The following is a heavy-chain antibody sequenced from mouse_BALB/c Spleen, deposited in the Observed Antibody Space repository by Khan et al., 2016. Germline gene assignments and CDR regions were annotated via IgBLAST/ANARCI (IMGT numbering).Heavy chain of an antibody. CDR2: ISSGSSNI. CDR3: ARYDVDSYAMDY. D-gene: IGHD2-12*01. Sequence: EVELVESGGGLVQPGGSRKLSCAASGFTFSSFGMNWVRQAPEKGLEWVAYISSGSSNIYYAYTVKGRFTISSDNPENSLFLQMTSLRSEDTAMYYCARYDVDSYAMDYWGQGTSVTVSS. CDR1: GFTFSSFG. J-gene: IGHJ4*01. V-gene: IGHV5-17*02.